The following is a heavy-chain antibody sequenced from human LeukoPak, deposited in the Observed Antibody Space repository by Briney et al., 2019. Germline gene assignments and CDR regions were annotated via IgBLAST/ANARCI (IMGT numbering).Heavy chain of an antibody. Sequence: SETLSLTCTVSGGSMNSYYWTWIRQPAGKGLEWIGRIYTSGSTNYNPSLKSRVTISVDTSKNQFPLKLSSVTAADTAVYYCARSYDSSGYYRAFDIWGQGTMVTVSS. D-gene: IGHD3-22*01. CDR3: ARSYDSSGYYRAFDI. CDR2: IYTSGST. V-gene: IGHV4-4*07. CDR1: GGSMNSYY. J-gene: IGHJ3*02.